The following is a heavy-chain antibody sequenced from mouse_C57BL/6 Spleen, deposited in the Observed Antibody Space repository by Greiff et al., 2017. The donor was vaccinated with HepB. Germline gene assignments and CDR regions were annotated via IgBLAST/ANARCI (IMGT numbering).Heavy chain of an antibody. CDR1: GFTFSSYA. CDR3: ARGHDGYSDYFDY. J-gene: IGHJ2*01. Sequence: EVKLVESGGGLVKPGGSLKLSCAASGFTFSSYAMSWVRQTPEKRLEWVATISDGGSYTYYPDNVKGRFTISRDKAKNNLYLQMSHLKSEDTAMYYCARGHDGYSDYFDYWGQGTTLTVSS. CDR2: ISDGGSYT. D-gene: IGHD2-3*01. V-gene: IGHV5-4*03.